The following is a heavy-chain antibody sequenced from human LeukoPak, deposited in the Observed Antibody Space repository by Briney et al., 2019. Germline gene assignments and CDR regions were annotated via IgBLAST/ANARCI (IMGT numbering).Heavy chain of an antibody. CDR1: GFTFSSYA. J-gene: IGHJ2*01. CDR3: ARRAYYYDSSGYYGWYFDL. Sequence: GGSLRLSCAASGFTFSSYAMHWVRQAPGKGLEWVAVISYDGSNKYYADSVKGRFTISRDNSKNSLYLQMNSLRAEDTAVYYCARRAYYYDSSGYYGWYFDLWGRGTLVTVSS. D-gene: IGHD3-22*01. CDR2: ISYDGSNK. V-gene: IGHV3-30-3*01.